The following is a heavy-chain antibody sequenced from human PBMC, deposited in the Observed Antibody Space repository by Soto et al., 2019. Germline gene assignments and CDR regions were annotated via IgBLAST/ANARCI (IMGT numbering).Heavy chain of an antibody. D-gene: IGHD3-22*01. Sequence: EVQLLESGGGLVQPGGSLRLSCAASGFTFSSYAMSWVRQAPGKGLEWVSSISSGGDTYYADSVKGRFTISRDSSKNTLYLQMNNLRAEDTATYYCAKDYSSGYYAFDIWGRGTMVTVSS. CDR3: AKDYSSGYYAFDI. J-gene: IGHJ3*02. CDR2: ISSGGDT. CDR1: GFTFSSYA. V-gene: IGHV3-23*01.